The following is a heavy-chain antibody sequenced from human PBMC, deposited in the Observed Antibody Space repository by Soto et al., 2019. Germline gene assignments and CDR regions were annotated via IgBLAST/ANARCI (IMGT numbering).Heavy chain of an antibody. Sequence: QLKLQESGPGLVKPSETLSLTCTVSGGSISSSSYYWGWIRQPPGKGLEWIGSIYYSGSTYYNPSPKRRVTIPVDTSKNQFSMKLSSVTAADTAVYYCARHDWNGVDYWGQGTLVTVSS. V-gene: IGHV4-39*01. CDR1: GGSISSSSYY. J-gene: IGHJ4*02. CDR2: IYYSGST. D-gene: IGHD1-1*01. CDR3: ARHDWNGVDY.